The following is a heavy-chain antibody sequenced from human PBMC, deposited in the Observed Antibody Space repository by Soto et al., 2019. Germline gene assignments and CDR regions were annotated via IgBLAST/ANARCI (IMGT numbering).Heavy chain of an antibody. D-gene: IGHD6-19*01. CDR1: GFSLSSTRVA. V-gene: IGHV2-5*02. J-gene: IGHJ4*02. CDR2: IYWDDDK. Sequence: QITLKESGPPLVKPTQTLTLTCTFSGFSLSSTRVAVGWIRQPPGKALEWLALIYWDDDKRYSPFLKSRLTNTKDPSKNQVVLTMTNMDPVDTATYYCAHSVVAGLGYYFDYWGQGTLVTVSS. CDR3: AHSVVAGLGYYFDY.